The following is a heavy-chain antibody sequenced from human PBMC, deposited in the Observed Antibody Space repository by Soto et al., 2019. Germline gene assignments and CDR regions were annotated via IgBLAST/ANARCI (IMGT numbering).Heavy chain of an antibody. Sequence: PSEPLSLNSSVSGGSIRSSSYNRECISQPPGKGLELIGSIYYSGSTYYNPSLKSRVTISVDTSKNQFSLKLSSVTAADTAVYYCARHGSGSYYNNWFDPWGQGTLVTVSS. CDR2: IYYSGST. V-gene: IGHV4-39*01. D-gene: IGHD3-10*01. CDR3: ARHGSGSYYNNWFDP. J-gene: IGHJ5*02. CDR1: GGSIRSSSYN.